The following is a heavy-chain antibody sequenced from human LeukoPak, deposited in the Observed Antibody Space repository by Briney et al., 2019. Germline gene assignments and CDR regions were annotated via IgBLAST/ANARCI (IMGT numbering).Heavy chain of an antibody. V-gene: IGHV1-8*01. CDR1: GYTFTNLD. Sequence: SVKVSCKTSGYTFTNLDINWLRQAPGQGLEWMGWMSPNSGDTGYAQKFQGRVSVTRDTSISTAYMELSSLRSEDTAVYYCASNPPNTGDFYYWGLGSLVTVSS. CDR3: ASNPPNTGDFYY. D-gene: IGHD1-1*01. CDR2: MSPNSGDT. J-gene: IGHJ4*02.